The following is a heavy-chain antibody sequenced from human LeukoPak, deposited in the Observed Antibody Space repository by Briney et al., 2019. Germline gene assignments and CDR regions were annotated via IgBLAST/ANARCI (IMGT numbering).Heavy chain of an antibody. J-gene: IGHJ3*02. CDR1: GGSFSGYY. CDR3: ARFVGSSWLAFDI. CDR2: INHSGST. V-gene: IGHV4-34*01. Sequence: SETLSLTCAVYGGSFSGYYWSWIRQPPGKGLEWIGEINHSGSTNYNPSLKSRVTISVDTSKNQFSLKLSSVTAADTAVYHCARFVGSSWLAFDIWGQGTMVTVSS. D-gene: IGHD6-13*01.